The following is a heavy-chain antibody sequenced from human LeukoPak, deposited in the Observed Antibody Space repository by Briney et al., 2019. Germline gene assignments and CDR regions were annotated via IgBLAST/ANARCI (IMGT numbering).Heavy chain of an antibody. CDR3: ARDRSGSTDAFDI. CDR2: ISSSSTI. V-gene: IGHV3-48*01. D-gene: IGHD1-26*01. CDR1: GFTFSSYS. J-gene: IGHJ3*02. Sequence: PGGSLRLSCAASGFTFSSYSMNWVRQAPGKGLEWVSYISSSSTIYYADSVKGRFTISRDNAKNSLYLQMNSLRAEDTAVYYCARDRSGSTDAFDIWGQGTMVTVSS.